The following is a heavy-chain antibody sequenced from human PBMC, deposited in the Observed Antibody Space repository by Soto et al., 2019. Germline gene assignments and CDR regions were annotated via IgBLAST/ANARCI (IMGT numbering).Heavy chain of an antibody. V-gene: IGHV3-30*18. J-gene: IGHJ4*02. CDR2: ISYDGSNK. D-gene: IGHD5-18*01. Sequence: QVQLVESGGGVVQPGRSLRLSCAASGFTFSSYGMHWVRQAPGKGLEWVAVISYDGSNKYYADSVKGRFTISRDNSKNTLYLQMNSLRAEDTAVYYCAKTRGYSYGILDYWGLGTLVTVSS. CDR1: GFTFSSYG. CDR3: AKTRGYSYGILDY.